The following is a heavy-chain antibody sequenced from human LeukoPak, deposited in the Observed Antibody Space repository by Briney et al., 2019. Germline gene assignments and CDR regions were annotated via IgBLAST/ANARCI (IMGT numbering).Heavy chain of an antibody. V-gene: IGHV1-2*02. J-gene: IGHJ4*02. CDR1: GYTFTGYY. D-gene: IGHD6-19*01. CDR2: INPNSGGT. Sequence: ASEKVSCKASGYTFTGYYMHWVRQAPGQGLEWMGWINPNSGGTNYAQKFQGRVTMTRDTSISTAYMELSRLRSDDTAVYYCAREKIAVAANFDYWGQGTLVTVSS. CDR3: AREKIAVAANFDY.